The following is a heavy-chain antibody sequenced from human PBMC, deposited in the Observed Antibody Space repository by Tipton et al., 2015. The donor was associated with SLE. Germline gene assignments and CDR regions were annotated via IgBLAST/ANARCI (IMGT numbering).Heavy chain of an antibody. V-gene: IGHV4-38-2*02. CDR3: ARVSYDWGSTQYYLDY. CDR1: GYSLTSGYY. CDR2: IYHSESV. J-gene: IGHJ4*02. Sequence: LRLSCTVSGYSLTSGYYWGWIRQPPGKGLEWIGRIYHSESVYYNPSLKSRVTISVDTSKNQLSLKLNSVTAADTAVYYCARVSYDWGSTQYYLDYWGQGTLVTVS. D-gene: IGHD1-20*01.